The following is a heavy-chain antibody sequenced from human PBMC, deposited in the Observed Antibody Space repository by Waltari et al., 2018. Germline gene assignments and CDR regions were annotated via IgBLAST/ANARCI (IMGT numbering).Heavy chain of an antibody. J-gene: IGHJ6*02. V-gene: IGHV4-34*01. CDR1: GGSFSGYY. Sequence: QVQLQQWGAGLLKPSETLSLTCAVYGGSFSGYYWSWIRQPPGKGLEWIGEINHSGSTNYNPSLKSRVTISVDTSKNQFSLKLSSVTAADTAVYYCARGRLIVGATRVPYYYYYGMDVWGQGTTVTVSS. CDR2: INHSGST. D-gene: IGHD1-26*01. CDR3: ARGRLIVGATRVPYYYYYGMDV.